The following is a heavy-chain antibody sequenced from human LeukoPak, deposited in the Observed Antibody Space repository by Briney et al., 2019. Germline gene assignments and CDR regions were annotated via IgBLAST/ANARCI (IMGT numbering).Heavy chain of an antibody. D-gene: IGHD2-2*01. CDR3: ARVGYCSSSTCRNYFDY. CDR2: ISSTTNYT. V-gene: IGHV3-21*01. J-gene: IGHJ4*02. Sequence: GRSLRLSCAASGFPLSGFSMNWVRHAPGEGLEWASSISSTTNYTYNADSEKGRFTISRDNARNSLYLQMNSLRAEDTAVYYCARVGYCSSSTCRNYFDYWGQGTLVTVSS. CDR1: GFPLSGFS.